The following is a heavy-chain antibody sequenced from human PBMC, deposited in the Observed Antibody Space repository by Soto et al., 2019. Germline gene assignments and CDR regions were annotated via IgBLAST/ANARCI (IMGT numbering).Heavy chain of an antibody. V-gene: IGHV3-23*01. D-gene: IGHD6-13*01. J-gene: IGHJ4*02. Sequence: GGSLRLSCAASGFTFSSYAMSWVRQTPGKGLEWVSAISGSGGSTYYADSVKGRFTISRDNSKNTLYLQMNSLRAEDTAVYYCAKSLYSSSWYFDYWGQGTLVTVSS. CDR3: AKSLYSSSWYFDY. CDR2: ISGSGGST. CDR1: GFTFSSYA.